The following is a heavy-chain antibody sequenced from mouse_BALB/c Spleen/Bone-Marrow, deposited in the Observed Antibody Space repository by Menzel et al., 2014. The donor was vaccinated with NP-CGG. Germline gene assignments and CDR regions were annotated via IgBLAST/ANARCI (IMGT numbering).Heavy chain of an antibody. CDR3: ARHGYYGSRAMDY. J-gene: IGHJ4*01. V-gene: IGHV5-12-2*01. D-gene: IGHD1-1*01. CDR2: ISNGGGST. Sequence: EVKLQESGGGLVQPGGSLKLSCAASGFTFSSYTMSWVRQTPEKRLEWVAYISNGGGSTYYPDTVKGRFTISRDNAKNPLYLQMSSLKSEDTAMYYCARHGYYGSRAMDYWGQGTSVTVSS. CDR1: GFTFSSYT.